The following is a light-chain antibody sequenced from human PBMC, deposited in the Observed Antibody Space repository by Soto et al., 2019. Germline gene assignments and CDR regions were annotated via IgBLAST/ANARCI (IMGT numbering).Light chain of an antibody. CDR1: QSVSSN. CDR3: QQYNSYTRT. Sequence: EILMTQSPATLSVSPGERATLSCRASQSVSSNLAWYQQKPGQAPRLLIYGASTRATGIPARLSGSGYGTEFTLTISSMKYDDFETYYCQQYNSYTRTFGQGTKVDIK. CDR2: GAS. V-gene: IGKV3-15*01. J-gene: IGKJ1*01.